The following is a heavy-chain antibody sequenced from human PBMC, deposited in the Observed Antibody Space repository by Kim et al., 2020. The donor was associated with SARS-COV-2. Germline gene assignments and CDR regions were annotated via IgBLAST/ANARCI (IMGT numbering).Heavy chain of an antibody. D-gene: IGHD3-10*01. CDR2: IYHSGST. Sequence: SETLSLTCAVSGGSISSSNWWSWVRQPPGKGLEWIGEIYHSGSTNYNPSLKSRVTISVDKSKNQFSLKLSSVTAADTAVYYCARGHRAHITMVRGVIRLSDAFDIWGQGTMVTVSS. V-gene: IGHV4-4*02. CDR3: ARGHRAHITMVRGVIRLSDAFDI. J-gene: IGHJ3*02. CDR1: GGSISSSNW.